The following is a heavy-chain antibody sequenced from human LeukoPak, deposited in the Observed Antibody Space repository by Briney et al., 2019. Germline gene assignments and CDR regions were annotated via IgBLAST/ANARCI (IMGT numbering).Heavy chain of an antibody. Sequence: SETLSLTCTVSGGSISSYHWSWIRQPPGKGLEWIGYIYYSGSTNYNPSLKSRVTISVDTSKNQFSLKLSSVTAADTAVYYCARGSLTGTIDYWGQGTLVTVSS. CDR3: ARGSLTGTIDY. D-gene: IGHD1-20*01. CDR1: GGSISSYH. CDR2: IYYSGST. J-gene: IGHJ4*02. V-gene: IGHV4-59*01.